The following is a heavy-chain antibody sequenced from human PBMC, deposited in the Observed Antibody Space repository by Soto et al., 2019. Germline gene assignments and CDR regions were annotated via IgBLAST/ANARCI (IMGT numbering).Heavy chain of an antibody. CDR2: IGGIRADT. CDR3: AKTGPVTARIRFDY. J-gene: IGHJ4*02. CDR1: GFTFGSYT. V-gene: IGHV3-23*01. Sequence: EVNLLESGGGFVQPGGSLTLSCAGSGFTFGSYTMAWVRQAPGKGLEWVAGIGGIRADTYYAGSVKGRFSISRDNSRNTLYLQMNSLRADDTGVYYCAKTGPVTARIRFDYWGQGARVVVSS. D-gene: IGHD2-21*02.